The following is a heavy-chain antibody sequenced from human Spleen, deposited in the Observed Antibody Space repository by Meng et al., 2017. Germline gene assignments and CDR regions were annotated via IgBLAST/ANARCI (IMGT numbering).Heavy chain of an antibody. J-gene: IGHJ4*02. CDR2: LGAHDGDT. CDR1: DYTFTGYG. Sequence: QVQPVQSGPEGKKPGASVKVSCKASDYTFTGYGVSWVRQAPGQGLEWMAWLGAHDGDTSHAPKFQGRVIMTRDTSTSTVYMELRSLRSEDTAVYYCGRALCADAVCWPHYFIDYWGPGTLVTVSS. V-gene: IGHV1-18*01. CDR3: GRALCADAVCWPHYFIDY. D-gene: IGHD3-9*01.